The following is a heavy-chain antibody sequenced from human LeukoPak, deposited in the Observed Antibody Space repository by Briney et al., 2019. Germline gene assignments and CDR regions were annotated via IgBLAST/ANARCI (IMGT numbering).Heavy chain of an antibody. CDR1: GGSISSGSYY. CDR3: ARSGRRDGYNFAFDI. V-gene: IGHV4-61*02. D-gene: IGHD5-24*01. J-gene: IGHJ3*02. Sequence: PSETLSLTCTVSGGSISSGSYYWSWIRQPAGKGLEWIGRICTSGSTNYNPSLKSRVTISVDTSKNQFSLKLSSVTAADTAVYYCARSGRRDGYNFAFDIWGQGTMVTVSS. CDR2: ICTSGST.